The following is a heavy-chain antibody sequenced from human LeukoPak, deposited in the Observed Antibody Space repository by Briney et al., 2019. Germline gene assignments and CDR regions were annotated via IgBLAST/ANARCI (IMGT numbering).Heavy chain of an antibody. CDR1: GYTFAGYY. J-gene: IGHJ5*02. D-gene: IGHD3-22*01. Sequence: GASVKVSCKASGYTFAGYYMHWVRQAPGQGLEWMGWINPNSGRTNYAQKFQGRVTMTRDTSISTAYMELSRLRSDDTAVYYCARDTMIVVLDPWGQGILVTVSS. V-gene: IGHV1-2*02. CDR2: INPNSGRT. CDR3: ARDTMIVVLDP.